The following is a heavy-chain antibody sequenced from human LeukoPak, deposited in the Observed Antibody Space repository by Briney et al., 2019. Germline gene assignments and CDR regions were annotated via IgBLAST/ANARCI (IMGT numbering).Heavy chain of an antibody. D-gene: IGHD4-23*01. CDR1: GFTLGSYW. V-gene: IGHV3-74*01. Sequence: PGGSLRLSCAASGFTLGSYWMNWVRQAPGKGLVWVSRIASDGSSTTYADSVKGRFSISRDNAKNTLYLQMNSLRVEDTAVYYCARGRPHGNDYWGQGTLVTVSS. CDR2: IASDGSST. CDR3: ARGRPHGNDY. J-gene: IGHJ4*02.